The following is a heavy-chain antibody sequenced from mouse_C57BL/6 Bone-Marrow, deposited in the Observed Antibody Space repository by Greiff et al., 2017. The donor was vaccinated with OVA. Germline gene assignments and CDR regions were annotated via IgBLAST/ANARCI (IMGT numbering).Heavy chain of an antibody. CDR1: GFTFSDYG. J-gene: IGHJ1*03. V-gene: IGHV5-17*01. Sequence: EVHLVESGGGLVKPGGSLKLSCAASGFTFSDYGMYWVRQAPEKGLEWVAYISSGSSTIYYADTVKGRFTISRDNAKNTLFLQMTSLRSEDTAMYYCARRYYGLFFDVWGTGTTVTVSS. CDR2: ISSGSSTI. CDR3: ARRYYGLFFDV. D-gene: IGHD1-1*01.